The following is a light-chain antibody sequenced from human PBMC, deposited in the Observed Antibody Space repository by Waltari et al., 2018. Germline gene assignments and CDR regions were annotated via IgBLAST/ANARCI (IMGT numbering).Light chain of an antibody. J-gene: IGLJ3*02. CDR1: SSDVGNYNL. V-gene: IGLV2-23*01. CDR3: CSYAGSYTWV. CDR2: DDN. Sequence: QSALTQPAPVSGSPGQSITISCTGLSSDVGNYNLVSWYQQYPGKAPKVMIYDDNRRPSGVSDRFSGSKSGNTASLTISGVQAEDEADYYCCSYAGSYTWVFGGGTKLTVL.